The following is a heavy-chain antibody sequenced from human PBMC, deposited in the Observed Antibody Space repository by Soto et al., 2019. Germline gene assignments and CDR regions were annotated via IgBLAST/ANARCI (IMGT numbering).Heavy chain of an antibody. Sequence: QVQLVQSGAEVKKPGASVKVSCKTSGYPFINDAMHWVRQAPGQRLEWMGWINGGNGNTKYSHKFQGRVTITGDTSANTGYMELSSLRSEDTAVYYCARVDSYYDSSGYYPSSFDYWGQRTLVTVSS. CDR2: INGGNGNT. J-gene: IGHJ4*02. CDR3: ARVDSYYDSSGYYPSSFDY. V-gene: IGHV1-3*01. CDR1: GYPFINDA. D-gene: IGHD3-22*01.